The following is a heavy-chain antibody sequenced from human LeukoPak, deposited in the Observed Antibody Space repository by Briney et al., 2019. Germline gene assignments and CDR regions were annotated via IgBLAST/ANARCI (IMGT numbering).Heavy chain of an antibody. CDR1: GFTFSSYS. D-gene: IGHD5-12*01. J-gene: IGHJ4*02. CDR2: ISSSSSYI. Sequence: LGGSLRLSCAASGFTFSSYSMTWVRQAPGRGLEWVSSISSSSSYIYYADSVKGRFTISRDNAKNSLYLQMNSLRAEDTAVYYCAREGTYSGYDRWGQGTLVTVSS. V-gene: IGHV3-21*01. CDR3: AREGTYSGYDR.